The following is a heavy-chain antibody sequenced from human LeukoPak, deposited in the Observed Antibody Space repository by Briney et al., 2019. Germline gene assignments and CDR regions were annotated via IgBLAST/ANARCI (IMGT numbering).Heavy chain of an antibody. CDR2: ICYDGSNK. Sequence: GRSLRLSCAASGFIFSNYGMHWVRQAPGKGLEWLAVICYDGSNKYYADSVKGRFTISRDNSKNTVSLQMNSLRGEDTAVYYCARGEPRGGSVGATGSYWGQGTLVTVSS. J-gene: IGHJ4*02. V-gene: IGHV3-33*01. CDR1: GFIFSNYG. CDR3: ARGEPRGGSVGATGSY. D-gene: IGHD1-26*01.